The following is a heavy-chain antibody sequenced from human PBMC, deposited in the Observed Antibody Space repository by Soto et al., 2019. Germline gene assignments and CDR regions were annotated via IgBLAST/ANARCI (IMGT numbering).Heavy chain of an antibody. Sequence: ASVNLSCEASVFTFTRYGISWLRQAPGQGLEWMREIVVYNENSDYSKKLQGRGTMTRDTSTSTAYMDLRRLTSDDTAVYYCARERYSSSGSCALYSHDFFGMDFWGHGTTVTVS. CDR1: VFTFTRYG. CDR3: ARERYSSSGSCALYSHDFFGMDF. CDR2: IVVYNENS. D-gene: IGHD2-15*01. J-gene: IGHJ6*02. V-gene: IGHV1-18*01.